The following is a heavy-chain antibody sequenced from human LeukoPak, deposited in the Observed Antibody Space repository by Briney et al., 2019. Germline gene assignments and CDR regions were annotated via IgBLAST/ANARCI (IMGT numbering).Heavy chain of an antibody. CDR3: ARGSRYGDYPYYCDF. CDR1: GFTFCSYG. CDR2: IRYDGNNP. V-gene: IGHV3-30*12. Sequence: TGGPLRLSCAASGFTFCSYGMHWVRQAPGKGLDWVAGIRYDGNNPYYPASVKGRITSSRDNSKNTVLLQMNNLRLEDAAVYYCARGSRYGDYPYYCDFWGQGTLVTVST. D-gene: IGHD4-17*01. J-gene: IGHJ4*02.